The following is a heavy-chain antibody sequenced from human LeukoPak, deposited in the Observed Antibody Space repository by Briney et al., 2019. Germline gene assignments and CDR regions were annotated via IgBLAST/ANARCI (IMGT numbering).Heavy chain of an antibody. Sequence: GGSLRLSCAASGFTVSSNYMSWVRQAPGKGLEWVSVIYSGGSTYYADSVKGRFTISRDNAKNTLYLQMNSLRAEDTAVYYCARVRWGGLYYFDYWGQGTLVTVSS. J-gene: IGHJ4*02. V-gene: IGHV3-53*01. CDR3: ARVRWGGLYYFDY. CDR2: IYSGGST. CDR1: GFTVSSNY. D-gene: IGHD3-16*01.